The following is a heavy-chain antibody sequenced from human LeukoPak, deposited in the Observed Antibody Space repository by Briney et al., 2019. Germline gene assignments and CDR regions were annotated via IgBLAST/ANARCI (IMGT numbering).Heavy chain of an antibody. D-gene: IGHD3-16*02. J-gene: IGHJ4*02. V-gene: IGHV3-21*01. Sequence: GGSLRLSCAASGFTFSSYSMNWVRQAPGKGLEWVSSISSSSSYIYYADSVKGRFTISRDNAMSSLYLQMNSLRAEDTAVYYCASAVYDYVWGSYRPYFDYWGQGTLVTVSS. CDR1: GFTFSSYS. CDR2: ISSSSSYI. CDR3: ASAVYDYVWGSYRPYFDY.